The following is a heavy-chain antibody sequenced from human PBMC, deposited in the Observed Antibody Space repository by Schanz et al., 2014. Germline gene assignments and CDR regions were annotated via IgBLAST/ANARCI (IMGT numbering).Heavy chain of an antibody. CDR1: GGTFSSYT. CDR2: IIPVLNIA. D-gene: IGHD3-10*01. CDR3: ARSRGFYDY. Sequence: QLQLVQSGAEVKKPGSSVKVSCKPSGGTFSSYTISWMRQAPGQGLEWMGKIIPVLNIATYAQRFQGRVSITADTSTNTAYMELSRLTSEDAAVHYCARSRGFYDYWGQGTLVTVSS. J-gene: IGHJ4*02. V-gene: IGHV1-69*02.